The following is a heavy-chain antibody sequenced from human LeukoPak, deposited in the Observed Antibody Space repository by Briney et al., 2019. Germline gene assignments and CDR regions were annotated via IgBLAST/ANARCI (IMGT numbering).Heavy chain of an antibody. CDR3: ARDLTTLDY. J-gene: IGHJ4*02. CDR1: GFTFSKVW. V-gene: IGHV3-74*01. CDR2: INSDGSST. D-gene: IGHD3-9*01. Sequence: PGGSLRLSCAASGFTFSKVWMSWVRQAPGKGLVWASRINSDGSSTSYADSVKGRFTISRDNAKNTLYLQMNSLRAEDTAVYYCARDLTTLDYWGQGTLVTVSS.